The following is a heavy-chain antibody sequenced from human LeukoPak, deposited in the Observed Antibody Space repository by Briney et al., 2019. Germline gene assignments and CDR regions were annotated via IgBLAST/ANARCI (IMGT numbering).Heavy chain of an antibody. J-gene: IGHJ4*02. D-gene: IGHD6-19*01. CDR2: IYYSGST. CDR3: ARVARQWLVLFDY. Sequence: SETLSLTCTVSGGSISSGGYYWSWIRQHPGKGLEWIGYIYYSGSTYYNPSLKSRVTISVDTSKNQFSLKLSSVTAADTAVYYCARVARQWLVLFDYWGQGTLVTVSS. CDR1: GGSISSGGYY. V-gene: IGHV4-31*03.